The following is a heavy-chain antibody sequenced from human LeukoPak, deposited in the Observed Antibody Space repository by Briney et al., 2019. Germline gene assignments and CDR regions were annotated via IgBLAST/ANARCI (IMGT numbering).Heavy chain of an antibody. Sequence: SETLSLTCTVSGGSISSGSYYWSWIRQPAGKGLEWIGRIYTSGSTNYNPSLKSRVTISVDTSKNQFSLKLSSVTAADTAVYYCARELRYYDFWSGYHDAFDIWGQGTMVTVSS. J-gene: IGHJ3*02. CDR2: IYTSGST. CDR1: GGSISSGSYY. V-gene: IGHV4-61*02. D-gene: IGHD3-3*01. CDR3: ARELRYYDFWSGYHDAFDI.